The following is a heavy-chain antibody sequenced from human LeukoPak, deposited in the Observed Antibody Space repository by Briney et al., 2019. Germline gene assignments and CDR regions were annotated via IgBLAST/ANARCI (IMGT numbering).Heavy chain of an antibody. V-gene: IGHV4-34*01. Sequence: PSETLSLTCAIDGASLSAYHWTWIRQPPGKGLEWIGEIKPSGITNYNPSLKSRVTLSIDTSKNQFSLKLRSVTAADTAVYYCARDSGTTGEVKFDPWGQGTLVTVSS. CDR1: GASLSAYH. CDR3: ARDSGTTGEVKFDP. J-gene: IGHJ5*02. D-gene: IGHD3-10*01. CDR2: IKPSGIT.